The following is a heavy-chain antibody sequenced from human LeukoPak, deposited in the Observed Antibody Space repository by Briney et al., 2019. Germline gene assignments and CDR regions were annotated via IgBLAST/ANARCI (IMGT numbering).Heavy chain of an antibody. CDR3: ARVISGYDIDFYYMDV. J-gene: IGHJ6*03. Sequence: GGSLRLSCAASGFTFSSYSMNWVRQAPGKGLEWVSSISSSSSYIYYADSVKGRFTISRDNAKNSLYLQMNSPGAEDTAVYYCARVISGYDIDFYYMDVWGKGTTVTISS. CDR1: GFTFSSYS. V-gene: IGHV3-21*01. CDR2: ISSSSSYI. D-gene: IGHD5-12*01.